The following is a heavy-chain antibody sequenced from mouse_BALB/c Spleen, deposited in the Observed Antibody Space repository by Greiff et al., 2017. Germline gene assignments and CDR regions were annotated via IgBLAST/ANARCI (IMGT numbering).Heavy chain of an antibody. V-gene: IGHV1-69*02. J-gene: IGHJ3*01. Sequence: QVHVKQPGAELVKPGASVKLSCKASGYTFTSYWMHWVKQRPGQGLEWIGEIDPSDSYTNYNQKFKGKATLTVDKSSSTAYMQLSSLTSEDSAVYYCARGAYYGINRGFAYWGQGTLVTVSA. CDR2: IDPSDSYT. D-gene: IGHD2-10*01. CDR3: ARGAYYGINRGFAY. CDR1: GYTFTSYW.